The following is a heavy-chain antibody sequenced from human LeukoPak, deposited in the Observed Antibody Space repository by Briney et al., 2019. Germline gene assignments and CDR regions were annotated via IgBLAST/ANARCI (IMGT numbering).Heavy chain of an antibody. D-gene: IGHD6-13*01. CDR2: IYYSGSS. CDR3: ARVWPQKITWYEMVWYFDL. Sequence: SETLSLPCSVSGASLSSYYWRWLRQPPGKGLAWVGFIYYSGSSNYKPSLKRRVTLSIDRYKHQLSLEMTSLSAARGPVFYFARVWPQKITWYEMVWYFDLWGRGTLLTVSS. V-gene: IGHV4-59*01. J-gene: IGHJ2*01. CDR1: GASLSSYY.